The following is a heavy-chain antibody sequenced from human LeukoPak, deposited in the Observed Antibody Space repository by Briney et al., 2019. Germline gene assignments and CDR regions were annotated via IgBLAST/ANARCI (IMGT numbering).Heavy chain of an antibody. V-gene: IGHV7-4-1*02. Sequence: ASVKVSCKASGYTFTSYAMNWVRQAPGQGLEWMGWINTNTGNPTYAQGFTGRFVFSLDTSVSTAYLQISSLKAEDTAVYYCARDLGIMRSSRYWYFDLWGRGTLVTVSS. CDR3: ARDLGIMRSSRYWYFDL. CDR2: INTNTGNP. CDR1: GYTFTSYA. J-gene: IGHJ2*01. D-gene: IGHD3-16*01.